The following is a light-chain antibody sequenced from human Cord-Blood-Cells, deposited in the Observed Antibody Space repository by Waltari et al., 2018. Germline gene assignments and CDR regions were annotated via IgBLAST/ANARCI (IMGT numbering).Light chain of an antibody. CDR1: SSDVGGYNY. CDR3: SSYTSSSTLV. J-gene: IGLJ2*01. CDR2: DVS. Sequence: QSALTQTASVSGSPGQSITISCTGTSSDVGGYNYFSWYQQHPGKAPKLRIYDVSNRPSGVSNRFSGSKSGNTASLTISGLQAEDEADYYCSSYTSSSTLVFGGGTKLTVL. V-gene: IGLV2-14*01.